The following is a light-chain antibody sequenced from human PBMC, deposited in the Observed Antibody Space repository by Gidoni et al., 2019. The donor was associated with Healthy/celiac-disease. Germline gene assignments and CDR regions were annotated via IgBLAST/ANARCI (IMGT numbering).Light chain of an antibody. CDR2: DVS. CDR1: SSDVGGYNY. CDR3: SSYTSSSTPV. V-gene: IGLV2-14*03. J-gene: IGLJ1*01. Sequence: QSALTQPASVSASPGQSITISCTGTSSDVGGYNYVSWYQQHPGKAPKLMIYDVSNRPSGVSNRFSGSKSGNTASLTISGLQAEDEADYYCSSYTSSSTPVFGTGTKVTVL.